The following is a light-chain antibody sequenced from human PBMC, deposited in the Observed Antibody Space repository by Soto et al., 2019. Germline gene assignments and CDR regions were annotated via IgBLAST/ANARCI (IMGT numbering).Light chain of an antibody. CDR1: KIGTKS. Sequence: SYELTQPPSVSVAPGQTARITCGGNKIGTKSVHWYQQKPGQAPVLVVFDDSDRPSGIPERFSGSNSGNTANLTISRVKAGDEADYYCQVWDSSTDQNVVFGGGTKLTVL. CDR2: DDS. J-gene: IGLJ2*01. CDR3: QVWDSSTDQNVV. V-gene: IGLV3-21*02.